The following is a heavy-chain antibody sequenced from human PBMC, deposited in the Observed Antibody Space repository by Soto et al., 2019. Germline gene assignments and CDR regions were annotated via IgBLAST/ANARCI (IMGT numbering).Heavy chain of an antibody. D-gene: IGHD5-12*01. CDR3: ARQGSGSEYPQYFYYGMDV. J-gene: IGHJ6*02. CDR1: GYTFTAYY. Sequence: VELVQSGAEVEKPGAAVRISCKTSGYTFTAYYIHWVRQAPGQGLEWLGWINPNSGVANYAQNFQGRVTMTRGTSISTVYMELTKMRSEDTTIYYCARQGSGSEYPQYFYYGMDVWGQGTTAAASS. CDR2: INPNSGVA. V-gene: IGHV1-2*02.